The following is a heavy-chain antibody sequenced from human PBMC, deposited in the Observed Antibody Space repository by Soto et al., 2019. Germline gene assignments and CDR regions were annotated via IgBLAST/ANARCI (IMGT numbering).Heavy chain of an antibody. J-gene: IGHJ4*02. D-gene: IGHD6-13*01. CDR2: INHSGST. CDR1: GETFSGSD. Sequence: PSETLALTCAVYGETFSGSDGTGIRQHPGKGLEWIGEINHSGSTNYNPSLKSRVTISVDTSKHQFSLKLSPVTAADTAVYYCARGRLLGSLYFRYPHFAYWVQRTVVTVFS. CDR3: ARGRLLGSLYFRYPHFAY. V-gene: IGHV4-34*01.